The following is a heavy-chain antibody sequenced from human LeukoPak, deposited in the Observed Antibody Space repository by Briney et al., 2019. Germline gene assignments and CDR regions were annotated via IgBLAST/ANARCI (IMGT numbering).Heavy chain of an antibody. J-gene: IGHJ4*02. CDR1: GGSISSGSYY. V-gene: IGHV4-61*02. Sequence: PSQTLSLTCTVSGGSISSGSYYWSWIRQPAGKGLEWIGRIYTSGSTYYNPSLKSRVTISVDTSKNQFSLKLSSVTAADTAVYYCARARRTRSLNTELRFLEWLLSYFDYWGQGTLVTASS. CDR2: IYTSGST. CDR3: ARARRTRSLNTELRFLEWLLSYFDY. D-gene: IGHD3-3*01.